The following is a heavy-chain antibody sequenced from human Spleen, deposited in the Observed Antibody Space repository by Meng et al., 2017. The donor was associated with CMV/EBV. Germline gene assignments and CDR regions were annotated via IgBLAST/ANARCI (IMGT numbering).Heavy chain of an antibody. CDR1: GFTFSSYE. V-gene: IGHV3-23*01. J-gene: IGHJ4*02. D-gene: IGHD3-10*01. Sequence: GESLKISCAVSGFTFSSYEMNWVRQAPGKGLEWVSAISGSGGSTYYADSVKGRFTISRDNSKNTLYLQMNSLRAEDTAVYYCAKRRPRGGTPFDYWGQGTLVTVSS. CDR3: AKRRPRGGTPFDY. CDR2: ISGSGGST.